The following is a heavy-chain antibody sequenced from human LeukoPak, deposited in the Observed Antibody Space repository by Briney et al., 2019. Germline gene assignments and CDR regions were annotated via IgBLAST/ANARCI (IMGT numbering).Heavy chain of an antibody. CDR1: GYSFSYYG. CDR2: ISAYNGNT. J-gene: IGHJ4*02. D-gene: IGHD3-22*01. V-gene: IGHV1-18*01. Sequence: GASVKVSCKASGYSFSYYGISWVRQAPGQGLEWMGWISAYNGNTNYAQKLQGRVTMTTDTSTSTAYMELRSLRSDDTAVYYCARADSSGTPNLSWGQGTLVTVSS. CDR3: ARADSSGTPNLS.